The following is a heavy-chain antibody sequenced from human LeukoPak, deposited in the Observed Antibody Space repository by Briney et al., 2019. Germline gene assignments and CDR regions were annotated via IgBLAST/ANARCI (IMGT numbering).Heavy chain of an antibody. Sequence: SETLSLTCTVSGGSVSSTTYYWRWIRQPPGKGLEWIASINYSGSTYYNPSLKSRVTISVDTSENQFSLKLSSVTAADTAVYYCARYVVYGSGKYYFDYWGQGTLVTVSS. J-gene: IGHJ4*02. CDR1: GGSVSSTTYY. CDR2: INYSGST. D-gene: IGHD3-10*01. CDR3: ARYVVYGSGKYYFDY. V-gene: IGHV4-39*01.